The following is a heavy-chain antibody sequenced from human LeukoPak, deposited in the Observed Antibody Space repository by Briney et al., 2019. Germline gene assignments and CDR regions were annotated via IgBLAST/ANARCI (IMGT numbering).Heavy chain of an antibody. Sequence: GGSLRLSCAASGFTFSSYAMNWVRQAPGKGLEWLSYISSSSSVIYYADSVKGRFTISRDNAENSLYLQMSSLRAEDTAVYYRARDSRQQLSHWGQGTLVTVSS. D-gene: IGHD6-13*01. J-gene: IGHJ4*02. CDR2: ISSSSSVI. CDR1: GFTFSSYA. CDR3: ARDSRQQLSH. V-gene: IGHV3-48*01.